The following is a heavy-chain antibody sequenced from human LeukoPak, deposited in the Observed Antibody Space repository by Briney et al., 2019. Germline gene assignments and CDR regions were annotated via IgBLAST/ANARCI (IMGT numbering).Heavy chain of an antibody. J-gene: IGHJ3*02. D-gene: IGHD3-22*01. CDR3: ARFSLGYDAFDI. V-gene: IGHV4-34*01. CDR2: INHRGST. Sequence: SETLSLTCAVYGGSFSGYYWNWLRQPPGTGLEWIGEINHRGSTNNNPSLKSRVTISVDTSKNQFSLKLSSVTAADTAVYYCARFSLGYDAFDIWGQGTMVTVSS. CDR1: GGSFSGYY.